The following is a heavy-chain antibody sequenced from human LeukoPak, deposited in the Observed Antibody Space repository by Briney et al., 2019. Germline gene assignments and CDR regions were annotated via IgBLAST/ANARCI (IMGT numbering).Heavy chain of an antibody. J-gene: IGHJ4*02. CDR3: ARGGVVSYYDSSGYYPPDY. V-gene: IGHV1-8*01. D-gene: IGHD3-22*01. Sequence: ASVTVSCKASGYTFTSYDINWVRQATGQGLEWMGWMNPNSGNTGYAQKFQGRVTMTRNTSISTAYMELSSLRSEDTAVYYCARGGVVSYYDSSGYYPPDYWGQGTLVTVSS. CDR2: MNPNSGNT. CDR1: GYTFTSYD.